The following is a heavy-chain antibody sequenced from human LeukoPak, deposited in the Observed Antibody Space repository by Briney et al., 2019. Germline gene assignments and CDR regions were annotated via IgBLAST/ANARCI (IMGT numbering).Heavy chain of an antibody. J-gene: IGHJ4*02. CDR3: ATKTSGTYGYFEY. CDR1: GFTFSSYG. CDR2: MRGRGVYT. V-gene: IGHV3-23*01. Sequence: GGSLRLSCTASGFTFSSYGMSWVRQSPGKGLEWVAVMRGRGVYTLYADPVKGRLPISRDNSKNTLYLQMNSLRAEDAAIYFCATKTSGTYGYFEYWGQGTLVTVSS. D-gene: IGHD1-26*01.